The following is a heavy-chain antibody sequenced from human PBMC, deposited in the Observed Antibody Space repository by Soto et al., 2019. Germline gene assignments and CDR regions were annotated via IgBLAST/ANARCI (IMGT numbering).Heavy chain of an antibody. CDR1: GFTVSSNY. Sequence: GGSLRLSCAASGFTVSSNYMSWVRQAPGKGLEWVSGISWNSGSIGYADSVKGRFTISRDNAKNSLYLQMNSLRAEDTALYYCAHSYGYGYYCDYWGQGTLVTVS. V-gene: IGHV3-9*01. J-gene: IGHJ4*02. CDR3: AHSYGYGYYCDY. D-gene: IGHD5-18*01. CDR2: ISWNSGSI.